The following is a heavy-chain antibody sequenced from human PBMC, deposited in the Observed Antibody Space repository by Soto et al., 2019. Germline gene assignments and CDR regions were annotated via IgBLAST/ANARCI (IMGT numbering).Heavy chain of an antibody. J-gene: IGHJ6*02. CDR2: IYPGDSDT. Sequence: GESLNVSCPGSGYSFTSYWIGWVRQMPGKGLEWMGIIYPGDSDTRYSPSFQGQVTISADKSISTAYLQWSSLKASDTAMYYCARSEGGSYYYYGMDVWGQGTTVTVSS. V-gene: IGHV5-51*01. D-gene: IGHD1-26*01. CDR1: GYSFTSYW. CDR3: ARSEGGSYYYYGMDV.